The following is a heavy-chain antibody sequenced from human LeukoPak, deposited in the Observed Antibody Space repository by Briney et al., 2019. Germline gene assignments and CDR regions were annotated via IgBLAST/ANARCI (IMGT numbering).Heavy chain of an antibody. Sequence: GGSLRLSGAASGFTFSRYGLHWVRQAPGKGLEWVAVIANDGKDKKYADSVKGRFSISRDNSKSTLYLQMNSLRAEDTGVYYCTKDQQVGAAAYYFDSWGQGTLVTVPS. CDR1: GFTFSRYG. CDR2: IANDGKDK. J-gene: IGHJ4*02. V-gene: IGHV3-30*18. D-gene: IGHD6-13*01. CDR3: TKDQQVGAAAYYFDS.